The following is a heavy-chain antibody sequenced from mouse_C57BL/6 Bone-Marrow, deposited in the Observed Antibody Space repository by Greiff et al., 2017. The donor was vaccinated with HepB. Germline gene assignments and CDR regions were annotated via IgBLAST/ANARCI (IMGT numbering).Heavy chain of an antibody. V-gene: IGHV5-4*01. Sequence: EVKLQESGEGLVKPGGSLKLSCAASGFTFSSYAMSWVRQTPEKRLEWVATISDGGSYTYYPDNVKGRFTISRDNAKNNLYLQMSHLKSEDTARYYCARDRFDGRGYWYFDVWGTGTTVTVSS. D-gene: IGHD1-1*01. J-gene: IGHJ1*03. CDR2: ISDGGSYT. CDR3: ARDRFDGRGYWYFDV. CDR1: GFTFSSYA.